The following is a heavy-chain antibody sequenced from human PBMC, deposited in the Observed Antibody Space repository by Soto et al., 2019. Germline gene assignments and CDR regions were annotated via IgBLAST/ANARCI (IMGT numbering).Heavy chain of an antibody. Sequence: EVQLVESVGGLVQPGGSLRLSCAASGFTFSSYSMNWVRQAPGKGLEWVSYISSSSSTIYYADSVKGRFTISRDNAKNSLYLQMNSLRAEDTAVYYCARAALMNWFDPWGQGTLVTVSS. CDR1: GFTFSSYS. D-gene: IGHD6-25*01. V-gene: IGHV3-48*01. CDR2: ISSSSSTI. J-gene: IGHJ5*02. CDR3: ARAALMNWFDP.